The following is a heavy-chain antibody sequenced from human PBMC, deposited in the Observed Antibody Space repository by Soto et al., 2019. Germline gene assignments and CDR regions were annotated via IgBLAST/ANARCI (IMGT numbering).Heavy chain of an antibody. CDR1: GYTFTSYA. D-gene: IGHD3-10*01. Sequence: QVQLVQSGAEEKKPGASVKVSCKASGYTFTSYAMHWVRQAPGQRLEWMGWINAGNGNTKYSQKFQGRVTITRDTSASTAYMELSSLRSEDTAVYYCAGDSSSVLLSNWFDPWGQGTLVTVSS. J-gene: IGHJ5*02. CDR2: INAGNGNT. V-gene: IGHV1-3*05. CDR3: AGDSSSVLLSNWFDP.